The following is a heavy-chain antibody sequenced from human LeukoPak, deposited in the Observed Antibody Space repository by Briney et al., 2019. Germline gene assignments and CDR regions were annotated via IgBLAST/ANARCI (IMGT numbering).Heavy chain of an antibody. D-gene: IGHD3-10*02. CDR1: GFTFSSYG. CDR3: AELGITMIGGV. V-gene: IGHV3-30*18. Sequence: PGGSLRLSCAASGFTFSSYGMHWVRQSPGKGLEWVAVITYDGRNKYYADSVKGRFTISRDNSQNTLYLLMNSLRPEDTAVYYCAELGITMIGGVWGKGTTVTISS. CDR2: ITYDGRNK. J-gene: IGHJ6*04.